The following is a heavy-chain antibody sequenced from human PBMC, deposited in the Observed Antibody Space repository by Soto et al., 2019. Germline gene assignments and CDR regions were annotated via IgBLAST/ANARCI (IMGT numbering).Heavy chain of an antibody. D-gene: IGHD4-17*01. V-gene: IGHV4-38-2*01. J-gene: IGHJ5*02. CDR3: ARAPVNWFDP. CDR1: GYSISSGYY. CDR2: IYHSGST. Sequence: PSETLSLTCAVSGYSISSGYYWGWIRQPPGKGLEWIGSIYHSGSTYYNPSLKSRVTISVDTSKNQFSLKLSSVTAADTAVYYCARAPVNWFDPWGQGTLVTVS.